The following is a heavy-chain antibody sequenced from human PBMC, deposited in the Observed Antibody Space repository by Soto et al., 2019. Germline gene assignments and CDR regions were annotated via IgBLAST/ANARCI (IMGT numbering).Heavy chain of an antibody. J-gene: IGHJ4*02. V-gene: IGHV3-64*01. Sequence: EVQLVESGGGLAQPGGTLRLSCAASGFTFSSYAMHWLRQAPGKGLEYVSAISSNGGSTSYANSVKGRFTISRDNSKNTLYLQMGSPTAEDMAVYYCARVGVGATFDYWGQGTLVTVSS. CDR1: GFTFSSYA. CDR2: ISSNGGST. CDR3: ARVGVGATFDY. D-gene: IGHD1-26*01.